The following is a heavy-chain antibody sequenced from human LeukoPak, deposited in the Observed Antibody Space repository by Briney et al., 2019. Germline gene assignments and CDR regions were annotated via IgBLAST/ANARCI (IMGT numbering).Heavy chain of an antibody. J-gene: IGHJ4*02. CDR3: AKEGWRVWYFDY. Sequence: GGSLRLSCAASGFTFSSYGMHWVRQAPGRGLEWVAFIRYDGSNKYYADSVKGRFTISRDNSKDTLYLQMNSLRAEDTAVYYCAKEGWRVWYFDYWGQGTLVTVSS. V-gene: IGHV3-30*02. CDR1: GFTFSSYG. D-gene: IGHD6-19*01. CDR2: IRYDGSNK.